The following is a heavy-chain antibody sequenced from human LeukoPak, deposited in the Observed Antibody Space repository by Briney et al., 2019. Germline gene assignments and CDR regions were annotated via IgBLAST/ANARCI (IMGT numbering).Heavy chain of an antibody. CDR3: ARGRIIRGTSSSYYGMDV. D-gene: IGHD2/OR15-2a*01. J-gene: IGHJ6*02. CDR2: ISSNGGST. Sequence: GGSLRLSCAASGFTFSSYAMHWVRQAPGKGLEYVSAISSNGGSTYYANSVEGRFTISRDNSKNTLSLQMGSLRVEDMAVYYCARGRIIRGTSSSYYGMDVWGQGTTVTVSS. V-gene: IGHV3-64*01. CDR1: GFTFSSYA.